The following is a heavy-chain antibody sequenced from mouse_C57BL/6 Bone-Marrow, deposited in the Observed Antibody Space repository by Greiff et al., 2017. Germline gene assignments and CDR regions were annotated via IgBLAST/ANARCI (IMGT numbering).Heavy chain of an antibody. Sequence: VQLQQSGPELVKPGASVKISCKASGYAFSSSWMNWVKQRPGKGLEWIGRIYPGDGDTNYNGKFKGKATLTADKSSSTAYMQLSSLTSEDSAVYFWARGAGNPAWFAYWGQGTLVTVSA. V-gene: IGHV1-82*01. CDR2: IYPGDGDT. CDR3: ARGAGNPAWFAY. J-gene: IGHJ3*01. CDR1: GYAFSSSW. D-gene: IGHD2-1*01.